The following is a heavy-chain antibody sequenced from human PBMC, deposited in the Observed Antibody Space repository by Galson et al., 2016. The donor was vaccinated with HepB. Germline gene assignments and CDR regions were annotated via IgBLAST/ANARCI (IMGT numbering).Heavy chain of an antibody. V-gene: IGHV3-53*01. Sequence: SLRLSCAASGIVVSSTHFSWVRQTPGKGLEWVSDIYRGGETYHADSVKGRFTISRDDAQNSLYLQMNSLRADDTAIYYCAKGRTAAPGHRAIFDYWGQGTLVTVSS. CDR3: AKGRTAAPGHRAIFDY. D-gene: IGHD1-14*01. CDR1: GIVVSSTH. J-gene: IGHJ4*02. CDR2: IYRGGET.